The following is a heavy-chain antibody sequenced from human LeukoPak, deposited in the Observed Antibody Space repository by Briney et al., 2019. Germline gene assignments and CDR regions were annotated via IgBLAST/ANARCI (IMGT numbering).Heavy chain of an antibody. J-gene: IGHJ4*02. CDR1: GGSISSSSYY. CDR3: ARGSAVRGVIVLDY. D-gene: IGHD3-10*01. V-gene: IGHV4-39*07. Sequence: SSETLSLTCTVSGGSISSSSYYWGWIRQPPGKGLEWIGSIYHSGSTNYNPSLKSRVTISVDTSKNQFSLKLSSVTAADTAVYYCARGSAVRGVIVLDYWGQGTLVTVSS. CDR2: IYHSGST.